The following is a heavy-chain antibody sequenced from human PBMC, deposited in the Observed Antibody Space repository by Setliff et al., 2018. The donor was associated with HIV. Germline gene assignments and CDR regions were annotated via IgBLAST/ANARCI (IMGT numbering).Heavy chain of an antibody. D-gene: IGHD2-15*01. Sequence: GGSLRLSCAASGFTFSPYWMHWVRQAPGKGLVWVSRINSDGTSTTYADSVKGRFTISRDNAKNTLYLQMNSLRAEDTAVYYCARAGVVEGYYYYYMDVWGKGTTVTVS. CDR2: INSDGTST. CDR1: GFTFSPYW. CDR3: ARAGVVEGYYYYYMDV. J-gene: IGHJ6*03. V-gene: IGHV3-74*03.